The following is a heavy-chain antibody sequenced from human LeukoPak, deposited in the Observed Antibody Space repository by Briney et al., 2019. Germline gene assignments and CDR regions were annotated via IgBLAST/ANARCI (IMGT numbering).Heavy chain of an antibody. CDR3: ARGYCSGGSCYLALGY. Sequence: SVKVSCKASGYTFTGYYMHWVRQAPGQGLEWMGGIIPIFGTANYAQKFQGRVTITADESTSTAYMELSSLRSEDTAVYYCARGYCSGGSCYLALGYWGQGTLVTVSS. J-gene: IGHJ4*02. CDR1: GYTFTGYY. CDR2: IIPIFGTA. D-gene: IGHD2-15*01. V-gene: IGHV1-69*13.